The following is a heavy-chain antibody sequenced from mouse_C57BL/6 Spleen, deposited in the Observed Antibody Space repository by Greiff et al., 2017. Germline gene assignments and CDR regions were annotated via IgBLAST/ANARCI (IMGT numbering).Heavy chain of an antibody. CDR2: IYPGSGNT. V-gene: IGHV1-84*01. J-gene: IGHJ4*01. Sequence: LQESGPELVKPGASVKISCKASGYTFTDYYINWVKQRPGQGLEWIGGIYPGSGNTKYNEKFKGKAKLTVDTSSSTAYMQLSSLTSEDSAVYFCARDPRGAMDYWGQGTSVTVSS. CDR1: GYTFTDYY. CDR3: ARDPRGAMDY.